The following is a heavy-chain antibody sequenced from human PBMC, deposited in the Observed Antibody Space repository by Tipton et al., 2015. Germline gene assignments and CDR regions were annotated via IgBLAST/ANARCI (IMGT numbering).Heavy chain of an antibody. CDR1: GGSISSSSYY. D-gene: IGHD6-19*01. Sequence: TLSLTCTVSGGSISSSSYYWGWIRQPPGKGLEWIGNIYYSGSTYYNPSLKSRVTISVDTSKNQFSLKLSSVTAADTAVYYCARQLLPRYSSGWYWFDPWGQGTLVTVSS. CDR3: ARQLLPRYSSGWYWFDP. CDR2: IYYSGST. J-gene: IGHJ5*02. V-gene: IGHV4-39*01.